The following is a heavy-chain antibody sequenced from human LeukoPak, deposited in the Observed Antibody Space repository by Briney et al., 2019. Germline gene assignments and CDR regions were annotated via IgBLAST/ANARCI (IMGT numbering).Heavy chain of an antibody. CDR2: IHYTGRT. D-gene: IGHD1-26*01. J-gene: IGHJ4*02. Sequence: NPSETESLTCTVSGGSISGYYWSWIRQPPGKTLEGIAHIHYTGRTTYNPSLQSPVTMSLDTSRSQFSLNLNSVSATDTAVYYCARHKDGGSWALDYWGPGSLVTVSS. CDR1: GGSISGYY. CDR3: ARHKDGGSWALDY. V-gene: IGHV4-59*08.